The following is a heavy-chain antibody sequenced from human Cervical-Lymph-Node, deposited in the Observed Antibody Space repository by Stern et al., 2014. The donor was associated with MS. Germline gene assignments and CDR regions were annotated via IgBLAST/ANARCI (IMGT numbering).Heavy chain of an antibody. J-gene: IGHJ4*02. D-gene: IGHD2/OR15-2a*01. Sequence: EVQLVQSGGGLVQPGGSLRLSCVASGFSFGTSWMSWVRQPPGRGLEWGANIRQDGYGKFYVDSVKGRFTISRDNARNSLYLQMNSLTVADTAVYYCARDRRAFLDYWGQGTHVAVSS. CDR1: GFSFGTSW. V-gene: IGHV3-7*01. CDR2: IRQDGYGK. CDR3: ARDRRAFLDY.